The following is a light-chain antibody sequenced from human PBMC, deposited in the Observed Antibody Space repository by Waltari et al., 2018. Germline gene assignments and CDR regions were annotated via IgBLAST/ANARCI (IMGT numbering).Light chain of an antibody. Sequence: QSVLTQPPSVSAAPGQEVTISCSGGSSNVGNNYVSWYQQLPGTAPKLLIYEHSTRPSGFPDRFSCSKSGTSATLGITGLQTGYEAVYYCGTWDSDLDAGVFGGGTKVTVL. J-gene: IGLJ2*01. V-gene: IGLV1-51*02. CDR1: SSNVGNNY. CDR3: GTWDSDLDAGV. CDR2: EHS.